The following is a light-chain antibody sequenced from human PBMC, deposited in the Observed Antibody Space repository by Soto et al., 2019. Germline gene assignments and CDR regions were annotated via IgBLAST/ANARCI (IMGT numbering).Light chain of an antibody. J-gene: IGKJ2*01. CDR2: GAS. CDR3: QHYGRSAYT. CDR1: QSVSSNY. Sequence: EIVLTQSPGTLSLSPGERATLSCRASQSVSSNYLAWYQQKPGQAPRLLIYGASSRATGIPDRFRGSGSGTDSTLTISRLEAEDCAVYYCQHYGRSAYTFGQGTTLEIK. V-gene: IGKV3-20*01.